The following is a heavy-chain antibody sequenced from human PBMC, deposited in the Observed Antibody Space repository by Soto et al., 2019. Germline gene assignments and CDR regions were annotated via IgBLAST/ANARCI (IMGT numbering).Heavy chain of an antibody. V-gene: IGHV3-15*07. CDR2: IKAGGTT. Sequence: SGFTFSTAWMTWVRQAPGKGLEWVGRIKAGGTTDYAAPVKGRFTISRDDSQNTVYLQMNSLKTEDTAVYYCSVLMVYAIPSGFDYWGQGTLVTVSS. CDR3: SVLMVYAIPSGFDY. D-gene: IGHD2-8*01. CDR1: GFTFSTAW. J-gene: IGHJ4*02.